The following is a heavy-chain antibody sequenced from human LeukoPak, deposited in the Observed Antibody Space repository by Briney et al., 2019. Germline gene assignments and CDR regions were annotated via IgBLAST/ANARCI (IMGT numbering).Heavy chain of an antibody. V-gene: IGHV3-21*01. CDR3: ARDGSTRLGAFDI. D-gene: IGHD2-2*01. CDR2: ISSSSSYI. Sequence: PGGSLRLSCAASGFTFSSYSMNWVRQAPGKGLEWVSSISSSSSYIYYADSVKGRFTISRDNAKNSLYLQMNSLRAEDTAVYYCARDGSTRLGAFDIWGQGTMVTVSS. J-gene: IGHJ3*02. CDR1: GFTFSSYS.